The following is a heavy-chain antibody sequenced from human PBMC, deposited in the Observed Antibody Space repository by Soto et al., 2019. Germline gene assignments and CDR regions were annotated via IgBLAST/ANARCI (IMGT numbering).Heavy chain of an antibody. J-gene: IGHJ4*02. D-gene: IGHD5-18*01. CDR2: ISGSGGST. CDR3: AKCYSRYSYGRFDY. V-gene: IGHV3-23*01. CDR1: GFTFSSYA. Sequence: PGGSLRLSCASSGFTFSSYAMSWVRQAPGKGLEWVSAISGSGGSTYYADSVKGRFTISRDNSKNTLYLQMNSLRAEDTAVYYCAKCYSRYSYGRFDYWGQGTLVTVSS.